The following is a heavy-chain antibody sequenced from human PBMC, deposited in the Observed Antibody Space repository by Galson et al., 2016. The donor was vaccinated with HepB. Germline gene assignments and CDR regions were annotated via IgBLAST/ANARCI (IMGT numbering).Heavy chain of an antibody. V-gene: IGHV4-4*07. CDR1: GGSISTYY. J-gene: IGHJ6*03. CDR2: VHRSGTA. Sequence: LSLTCTVSGGSISTYYWIWMRQSAGKGLEWIGRVHRSGTATYNPSLKSRATLSVDTSKNQFSLKLNSVTAADMAVYFCARAKYHYDSSGYYNGGYYSYYMDVWGKGTTVTVSS. CDR3: ARAKYHYDSSGYYNGGYYSYYMDV. D-gene: IGHD3-22*01.